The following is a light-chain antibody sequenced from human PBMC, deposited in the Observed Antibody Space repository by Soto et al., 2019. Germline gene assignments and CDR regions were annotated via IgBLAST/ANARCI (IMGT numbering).Light chain of an antibody. Sequence: EIVLTQSPGTLSLSPGERATLSCRASQSVSSSYLAWYQQKPGQAPRLLIYDASSRPTGIPDRFSGSGSGTDFTLTISRLEPEDFAVYYCQQYGRSPYTFGQGTKLEIK. CDR1: QSVSSSY. CDR3: QQYGRSPYT. J-gene: IGKJ2*01. CDR2: DAS. V-gene: IGKV3-20*01.